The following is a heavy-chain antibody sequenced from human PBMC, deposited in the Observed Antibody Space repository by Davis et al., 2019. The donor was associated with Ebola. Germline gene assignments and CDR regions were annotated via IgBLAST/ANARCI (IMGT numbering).Heavy chain of an antibody. J-gene: IGHJ6*02. V-gene: IGHV3-30-3*01. CDR2: ISYDGSNK. Sequence: GESLKISCAASGFTFSSYAMHWVRQAPGKGLEWVAVISYDGSNKYYADSVKGRFTISRDNSKNTLYLQMNSLRAEDTAVYYCARDGGQGYCSSTSCYGGMDVWGQGTTVTVSS. D-gene: IGHD2-2*01. CDR3: ARDGGQGYCSSTSCYGGMDV. CDR1: GFTFSSYA.